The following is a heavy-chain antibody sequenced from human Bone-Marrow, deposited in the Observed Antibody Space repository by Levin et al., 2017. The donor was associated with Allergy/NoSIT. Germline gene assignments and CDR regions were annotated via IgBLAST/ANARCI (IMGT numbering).Heavy chain of an antibody. D-gene: IGHD2-2*01. J-gene: IGHJ4*02. CDR3: ARDRGWHCSSTRCSPYYFDS. V-gene: IGHV3-7*01. CDR1: GFTFSNYW. CDR2: IKQDGSII. Sequence: PGGSLRLSCAASGFTFSNYWMSWVRQAPGKGLEWVANIKQDGSIIYYVDSVKGRFTISRDNAKNSLYLQMSSLRDEDTAIYYCARDRGWHCSSTRCSPYYFDSWGQGTLVTVSS.